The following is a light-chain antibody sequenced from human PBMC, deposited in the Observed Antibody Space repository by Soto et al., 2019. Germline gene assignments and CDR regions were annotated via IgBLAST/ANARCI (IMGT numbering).Light chain of an antibody. Sequence: EIVMTQSPLSLPVTPGEPASISCRSSQSLLHSSGYNYLHWYLQKPGQSPQLLIYLVSTRASGVPDRFSGSGSGIDFPLNISRVEAEDVGVYYCMQDLQTPYTFGQGTKLEIK. J-gene: IGKJ2*01. CDR1: QSLLHSSGYNY. V-gene: IGKV2-28*01. CDR3: MQDLQTPYT. CDR2: LVS.